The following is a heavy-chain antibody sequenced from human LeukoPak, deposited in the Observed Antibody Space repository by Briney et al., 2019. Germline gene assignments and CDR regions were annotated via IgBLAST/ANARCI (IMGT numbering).Heavy chain of an antibody. Sequence: GASVRVSCKVSGYTLTELSMHWVRQALGKGLEWMGGFDPEDGETIYAQKFQGRVTMTEDTSTDTAYMELSSLRSEDTAVYYCATLKTGIAAAGKGNWFDPWGPGTLVTVSS. CDR1: GYTLTELS. CDR2: FDPEDGET. J-gene: IGHJ5*02. V-gene: IGHV1-24*01. D-gene: IGHD6-13*01. CDR3: ATLKTGIAAAGKGNWFDP.